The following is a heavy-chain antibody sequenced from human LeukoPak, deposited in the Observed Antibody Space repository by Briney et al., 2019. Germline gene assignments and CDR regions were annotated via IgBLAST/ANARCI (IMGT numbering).Heavy chain of an antibody. V-gene: IGHV3-23*01. CDR3: AKGSEALASTARYYYFYMDV. CDR2: ISGSGGST. CDR1: GFTFSSYA. D-gene: IGHD4-17*01. Sequence: TGGSLRLSRAASGFTFSSYAMSWVRQAPGKGLEWVSAISGSGGSTYYADSVKGRFTISRDSSKNTLYLQMNSLRAEDTAVYYCAKGSEALASTARYYYFYMDVWGKGTTVTVSS. J-gene: IGHJ6*03.